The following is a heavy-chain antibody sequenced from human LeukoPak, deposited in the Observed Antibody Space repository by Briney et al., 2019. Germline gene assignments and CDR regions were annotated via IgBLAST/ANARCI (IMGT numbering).Heavy chain of an antibody. J-gene: IGHJ5*02. Sequence: PGGTLRLSCAASGFTFSSYGMSWVRQAPGKGLEWVSAISGSGGSTYYADSVKGRFTISRDNPKNTLYLQMNSLRAEDTAVYYCARDPGRLYDYSFDPWGQGTLVTVSS. CDR2: ISGSGGST. CDR1: GFTFSSYG. V-gene: IGHV3-23*01. CDR3: ARDPGRLYDYSFDP. D-gene: IGHD3-3*01.